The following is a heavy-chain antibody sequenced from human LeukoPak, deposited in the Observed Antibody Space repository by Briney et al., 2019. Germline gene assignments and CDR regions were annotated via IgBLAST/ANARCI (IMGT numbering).Heavy chain of an antibody. CDR1: GYTFTSYV. CDR3: ARISSSGFCA. Sequence: ASVKVSCKASGYTFTSYVINWVRQATGQGLEWMGWMNPNSGNTGYAQKFQGRVSMTRNTSISTAYMELSSLKSEDTAVYYCARISSSGFCAWGQGTLVTVSS. CDR2: MNPNSGNT. V-gene: IGHV1-8*01. D-gene: IGHD3-22*01. J-gene: IGHJ5*02.